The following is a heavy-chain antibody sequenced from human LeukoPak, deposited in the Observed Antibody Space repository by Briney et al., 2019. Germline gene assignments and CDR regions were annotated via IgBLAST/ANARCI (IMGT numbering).Heavy chain of an antibody. J-gene: IGHJ6*03. Sequence: PGGSLRLSCAASGFTVSSNYMSWVRQAPGKGLEWVSVIYSDDSTYYADSVRGRFTISRDNSKNTLYLQMNSLRAEDTAVYNCAKGDFYGSGRDYYYYMDVWGKGTTVTISS. CDR2: IYSDDST. CDR3: AKGDFYGSGRDYYYYMDV. V-gene: IGHV3-53*01. D-gene: IGHD3-10*01. CDR1: GFTVSSNY.